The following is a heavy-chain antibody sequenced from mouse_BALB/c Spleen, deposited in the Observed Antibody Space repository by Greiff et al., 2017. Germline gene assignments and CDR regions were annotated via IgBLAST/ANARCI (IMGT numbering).Heavy chain of an antibody. CDR1: GYTFTDYN. CDR2: IYPYNGGT. V-gene: IGHV1S29*02. D-gene: IGHD1-1*01. J-gene: IGHJ3*01. Sequence: VQLQQSGPELVKPGASVKISCKASGYTFTDYNMHWVKQSHGKSLEWIGYIYPYNGGTGYNQKFKSKATLTVDNSSSTAYMELRSLTSEDSAVYYCLNYYGSSYAYWGQGTLVTVSA. CDR3: LNYYGSSYAY.